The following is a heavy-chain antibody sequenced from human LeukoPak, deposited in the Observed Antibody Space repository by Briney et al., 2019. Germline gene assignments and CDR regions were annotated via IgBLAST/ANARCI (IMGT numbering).Heavy chain of an antibody. Sequence: SETLSLTCAVSGYSISSGYYWGWIRQPPGKGLEWIGSIYHSWSTYYNPSLKSRVTISVDTSKNQFSLKLSSVTAADTAVYYCARGGYYMDVWGKGTTVTVSS. V-gene: IGHV4-38-2*01. CDR3: ARGGYYMDV. J-gene: IGHJ6*03. CDR2: IYHSWST. CDR1: GYSISSGYY.